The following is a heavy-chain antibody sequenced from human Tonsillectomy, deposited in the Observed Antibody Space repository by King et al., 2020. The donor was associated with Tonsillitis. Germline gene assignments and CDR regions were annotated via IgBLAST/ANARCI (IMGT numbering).Heavy chain of an antibody. J-gene: IGHJ3*02. CDR1: GYSFPSYW. V-gene: IGHV5-51*01. CDR3: ARVTEIGYGFDI. Sequence: QLVQSGAEVKKPGVSLKISCKGSGYSFPSYWIAWVRQMPGKGLEWMGVTYPADSDTRYSPSLQGQVTISVDESITTAFLQWNSLKASDTAMYYCARVTEIGYGFDIWGQGTMVTISS. CDR2: TYPADSDT. D-gene: IGHD2-21*02.